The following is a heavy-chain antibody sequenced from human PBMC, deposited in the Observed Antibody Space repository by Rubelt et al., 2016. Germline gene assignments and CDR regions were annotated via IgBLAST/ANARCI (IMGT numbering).Heavy chain of an antibody. D-gene: IGHD5-12*01. Sequence: EVQLLESGGGVVQPGGSLRLSCAASGFTFSSYAMSWVRQAPGKGLDWVAGISGSGGNTYYADSVKGRFTISRNNSKNTLYLQMNRRRAEDTAVEYCAKGLGGWVRFTIDYWGQGTLVTVSS. J-gene: IGHJ4*02. CDR3: AKGLGGWVRFTIDY. CDR1: GFTFSSYA. V-gene: IGHV3-23*01. CDR2: ISGSGGNT.